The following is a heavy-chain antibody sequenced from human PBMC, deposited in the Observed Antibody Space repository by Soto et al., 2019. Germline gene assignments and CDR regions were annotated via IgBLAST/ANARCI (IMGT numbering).Heavy chain of an antibody. D-gene: IGHD3-10*01. CDR2: IIPILGIA. J-gene: IGHJ6*02. CDR3: ARAIGSGTRHYGMDV. Sequence: QVQLVQSGAEVKKPGSSVKVSCKASGGTFSSYTISWVRQAPGQGLEWMGRIIPILGIANYAQKFQGRVTITADKSTSTAYMELSSLRSEDTGVYYCARAIGSGTRHYGMDVWGQGTTVTVSS. CDR1: GGTFSSYT. V-gene: IGHV1-69*02.